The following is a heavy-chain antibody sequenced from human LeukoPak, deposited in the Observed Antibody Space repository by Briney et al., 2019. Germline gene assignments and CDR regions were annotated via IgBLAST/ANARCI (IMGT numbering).Heavy chain of an antibody. CDR1: GYTFTSYY. V-gene: IGHV1-46*01. CDR2: INPSVGST. CDR3: ARDLVLVEYQLLYGHVGRFDP. D-gene: IGHD2-2*02. Sequence: ASVKVSCKASGYTFTSYYMHWVRQAPGQGLEWMGIINPSVGSTNYAQKFQGRVTMTRDTSTSTVYMELSSLRSEDTAVYYCARDLVLVEYQLLYGHVGRFDPWDQGTLVTASS. J-gene: IGHJ5*02.